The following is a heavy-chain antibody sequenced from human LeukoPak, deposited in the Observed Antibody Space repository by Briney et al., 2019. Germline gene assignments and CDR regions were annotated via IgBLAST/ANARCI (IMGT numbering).Heavy chain of an antibody. CDR1: GGSISSYY. J-gene: IGHJ4*02. CDR3: ARAGAGGYYYDSSGYYPPFDY. Sequence: SETLSLTCTVSGGSISSYYWSWIRQPPGKGLEWIGYIYYSGSTNYNPSLKSRVTISVDTSKNQFSLKLSSVTAADTAVYYCARAGAGGYYYDSSGYYPPFDYWGQGTLVTVSS. D-gene: IGHD3-22*01. CDR2: IYYSGST. V-gene: IGHV4-59*01.